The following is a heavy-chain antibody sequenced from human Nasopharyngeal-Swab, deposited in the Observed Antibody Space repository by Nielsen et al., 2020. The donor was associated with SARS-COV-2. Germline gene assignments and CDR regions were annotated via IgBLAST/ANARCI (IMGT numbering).Heavy chain of an antibody. CDR3: AKDLHSSSWPVGY. CDR2: ISGSGGTT. V-gene: IGHV3-23*01. CDR1: GFTFSSYA. Sequence: GESLKISCAASGFTFSSYAMNWVLQGPGKGLEWVSEISGSGGTTYYADSVKGRFTISRDNSKNTLHLQMNSLRVEDTGVYYCAKDLHSSSWPVGYWGQGTLVTVSS. J-gene: IGHJ4*02. D-gene: IGHD6-6*01.